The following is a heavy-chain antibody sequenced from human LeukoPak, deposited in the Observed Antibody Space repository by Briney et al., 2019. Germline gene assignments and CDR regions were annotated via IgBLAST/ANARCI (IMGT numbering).Heavy chain of an antibody. J-gene: IGHJ3*02. Sequence: ASVKVSCKVSGYTLTELSMHWVRQAPGKGLEWMGGFDPEDGETIYAQKFQGRVTMTEDTSTDTAYMELSSLRSEDTAAYYCATEFYSRSSVCDAFDIWGQGTMVTVSS. CDR1: GYTLTELS. D-gene: IGHD6-6*01. V-gene: IGHV1-24*01. CDR3: ATEFYSRSSVCDAFDI. CDR2: FDPEDGET.